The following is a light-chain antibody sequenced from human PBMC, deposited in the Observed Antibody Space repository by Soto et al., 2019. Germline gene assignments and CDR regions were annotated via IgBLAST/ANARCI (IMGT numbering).Light chain of an antibody. Sequence: VLTQSPSASASLGASVKLTCTLSSGHTSYAIAWHQQHPEKGPRFLMKLNTDGSHNKGDGIPDRFSVSSSGAEYYLTISSLQSEDEADYYCQTWGTGIHVLFGGGTKLTVL. CDR3: QTWGTGIHVL. CDR2: LNTDGSH. V-gene: IGLV4-69*01. CDR1: SGHTSYA. J-gene: IGLJ2*01.